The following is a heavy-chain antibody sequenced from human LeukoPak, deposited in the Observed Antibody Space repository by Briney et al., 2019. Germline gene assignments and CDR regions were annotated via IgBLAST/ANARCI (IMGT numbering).Heavy chain of an antibody. CDR1: GYTLTELS. CDR3: ATEGGIAALYYFDY. V-gene: IGHV1-24*01. D-gene: IGHD6-13*01. Sequence: ASVKVSCKVSGYTLTELSMHWVRQAPGKGLEWMGGFDPEDGETIYAQKFQGRVTMTEDTSTDKAYMELSSLRSEDTAVYYCATEGGIAALYYFDYWGQGTLVTVSS. J-gene: IGHJ4*02. CDR2: FDPEDGET.